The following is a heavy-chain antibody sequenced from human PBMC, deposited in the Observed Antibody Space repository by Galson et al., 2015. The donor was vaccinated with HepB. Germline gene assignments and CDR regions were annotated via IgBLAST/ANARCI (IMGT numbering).Heavy chain of an antibody. CDR1: GFTFSSYA. V-gene: IGHV3-30*04. D-gene: IGHD3-10*01. J-gene: IGHJ3*02. Sequence: SLRLSCAASGFTFSSYAMHWVRQAPGKGLEWVAVISYDGSNKYYADSVKGRFTISRDNSKNTLYLQMNSLRAEDTAVYYCARVEDDMVRGAGAGAFDIWGQGTMVTVSS. CDR3: ARVEDDMVRGAGAGAFDI. CDR2: ISYDGSNK.